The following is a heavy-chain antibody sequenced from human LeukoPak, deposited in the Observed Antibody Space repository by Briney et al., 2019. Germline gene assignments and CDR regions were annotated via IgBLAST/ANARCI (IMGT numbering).Heavy chain of an antibody. CDR2: IIPIFGTA. D-gene: IGHD3-10*01. Sequence: GASVKVSRKASGGTFSSYAISWVRQAPGQGLEWMGRIIPIFGTANYAQKFQGRVTITTDESTSTAYMELSSLRSEDTAVYYCATQLNYYYGSGSPGIFDYWGQGTLVTVSS. V-gene: IGHV1-69*05. CDR3: ATQLNYYYGSGSPGIFDY. CDR1: GGTFSSYA. J-gene: IGHJ4*02.